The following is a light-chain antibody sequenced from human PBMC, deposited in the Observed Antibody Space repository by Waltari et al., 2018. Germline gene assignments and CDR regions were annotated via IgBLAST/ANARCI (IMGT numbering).Light chain of an antibody. CDR2: DTS. Sequence: QAVVTQEPSLTVSPGGTVPPTCASSPGAVTRGPYPYWFQQKPGQAPRTLIYDTSNKDSSTPARFSGSIIGGKAVLTLSGAQPEDEAEYYCLLSYSGPGVFGGGTKLTVL. V-gene: IGLV7-46*01. CDR1: PGAVTRGPY. CDR3: LLSYSGPGV. J-gene: IGLJ3*02.